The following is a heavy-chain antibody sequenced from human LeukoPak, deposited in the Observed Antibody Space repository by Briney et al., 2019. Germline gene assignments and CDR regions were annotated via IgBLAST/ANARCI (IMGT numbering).Heavy chain of an antibody. V-gene: IGHV3-33*01. Sequence: PGGSLRLSCAAPGFTFSSYGMHWVRQAPGKGLEWVAIIWYDGSNKFYADSVKGRFTISRDNSKNTLYLQMNSLRAEDTAVYYCARDLYYYGSSYYYGMDVWGKGTTVTVSS. CDR1: GFTFSSYG. CDR2: IWYDGSNK. D-gene: IGHD3-10*01. J-gene: IGHJ6*04. CDR3: ARDLYYYGSSYYYGMDV.